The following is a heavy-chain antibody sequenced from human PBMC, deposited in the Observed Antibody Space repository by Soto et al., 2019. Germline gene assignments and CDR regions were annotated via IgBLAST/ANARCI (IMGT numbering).Heavy chain of an antibody. CDR1: GFTFSSYA. CDR3: AKEFHSWNYFDY. D-gene: IGHD1-20*01. CDR2: ISYDGSNK. Sequence: PGGSLRLSCAASGFTFSSYAMSWVRQAPGKGLEWVAVISYDGSNKFYADSVKGRFTISRDNFRNTLYLQMNSLRAEDTAAYYCAKEFHSWNYFDYWGQGTLGTVSS. V-gene: IGHV3-30*18. J-gene: IGHJ4*02.